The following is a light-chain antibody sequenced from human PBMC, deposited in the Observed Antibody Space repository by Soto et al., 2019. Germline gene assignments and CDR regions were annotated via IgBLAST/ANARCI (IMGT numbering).Light chain of an antibody. CDR1: SSDVGGYKY. J-gene: IGLJ3*02. Sequence: QSALTQPRSVSGSPGQSVTISCAGSSSDVGGYKYVSWYQQCPDKAPKLMIHDVNRRPSGVPDRFSGSKPGNTASLTISGLQAEDEADYYCCSYAGSYTWVFGGGTKLTVL. CDR2: DVN. V-gene: IGLV2-11*01. CDR3: CSYAGSYTWV.